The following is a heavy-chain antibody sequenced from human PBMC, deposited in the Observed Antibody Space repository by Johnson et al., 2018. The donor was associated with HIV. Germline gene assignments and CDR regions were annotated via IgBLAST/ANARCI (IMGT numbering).Heavy chain of an antibody. CDR3: ARCYDSSAYYYVGAFDI. V-gene: IGHV3-30*04. D-gene: IGHD3-22*01. J-gene: IGHJ3*02. CDR2: ISYDGRNK. Sequence: QVQLVESGGGLVQPGGSLRLSCAASGFTFSSYAMHWVRQAPGQGLEWVAVISYDGRNKYYADSVKGRFTIPRDNSKNTLYLQMNSLRAEDTAVYYCARCYDSSAYYYVGAFDIWGQGTMVTVSS. CDR1: GFTFSSYA.